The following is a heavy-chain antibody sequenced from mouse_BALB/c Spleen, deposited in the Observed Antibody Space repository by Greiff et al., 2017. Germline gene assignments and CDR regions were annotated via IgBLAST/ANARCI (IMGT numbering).Heavy chain of an antibody. CDR2: IDPENGNT. CDR3: ARCPHYDYYPYYFDC. D-gene: IGHD2-4*01. J-gene: IGHJ2*01. V-gene: IGHV14-1*02. Sequence: EVQLQQSGAALVRPGALVKLSCKASGFNIKDYYMHWVKQRPEQALEWIGWIDPENGNTRYDPKFQGKTSITADASSNTAYLRLSSLTSEDTAVYYCARCPHYDYYPYYFDCCCQGTTLTVSS. CDR1: GFNIKDYY.